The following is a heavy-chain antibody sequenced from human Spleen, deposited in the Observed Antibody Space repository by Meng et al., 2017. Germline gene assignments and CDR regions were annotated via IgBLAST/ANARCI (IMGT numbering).Heavy chain of an antibody. Sequence: GESLKISCAASGFTFSSYAMSWVRQAPGKGLEWVSAISGSGGSTYYADSVKGRFTISRDNSKNTLYLQMNSLRAEDTAVYYCARGGYSSGWFTDAFDIWGQGTMVTVSS. CDR1: GFTFSSYA. J-gene: IGHJ3*02. D-gene: IGHD6-19*01. V-gene: IGHV3-23*01. CDR2: ISGSGGST. CDR3: ARGGYSSGWFTDAFDI.